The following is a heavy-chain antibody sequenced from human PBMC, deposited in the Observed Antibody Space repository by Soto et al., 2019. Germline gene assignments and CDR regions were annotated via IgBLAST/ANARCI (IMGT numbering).Heavy chain of an antibody. V-gene: IGHV6-1*01. CDR2: TYYRSKWYN. Sequence: SQTLSLTCAISGDSVSSNSAAWNWIRQSPSRGLEWLGRTYYRSKWYNDYAVSVKSRITINPDTSKNQFSLQLNSVTPEDTAVYYCARAIAVAGTRPLGRSNPYYYGMDVWGQGTTVTVS. D-gene: IGHD6-19*01. CDR1: GDSVSSNSAA. J-gene: IGHJ6*02. CDR3: ARAIAVAGTRPLGRSNPYYYGMDV.